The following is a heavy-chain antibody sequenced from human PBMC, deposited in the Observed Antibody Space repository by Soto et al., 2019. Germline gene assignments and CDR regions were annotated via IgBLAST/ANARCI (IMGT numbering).Heavy chain of an antibody. J-gene: IGHJ3*01. V-gene: IGHV3-30*18. CDR1: GFTFSSYG. Sequence: GGSLSLSCAASGFTFSSYGMHWVRQAPGPGQEWGAVISYDGSKKYYADSAKGRFTISRDNSKNTLYLQMNSLRAEDTAVYYWAKRAVAGKGEAFDWWGKGS. D-gene: IGHD6-19*01. CDR3: AKRAVAGKGEAFDW. CDR2: ISYDGSKK.